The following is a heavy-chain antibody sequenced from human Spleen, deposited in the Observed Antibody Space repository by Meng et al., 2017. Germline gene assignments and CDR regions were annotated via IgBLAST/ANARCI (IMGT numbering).Heavy chain of an antibody. CDR1: GFTFSSYG. D-gene: IGHD1-26*01. J-gene: IGHJ3*01. Sequence: GESLKISCAASGFTFSSYGMHWVRQAPGKGLEWVANIKQDGSEKYYVDSVKGRFTISRDNAKNSLYLQMNSLRAEDTAVYYCARDLQRWQLAFGLWGQGTVVTVSS. CDR2: IKQDGSEK. CDR3: ARDLQRWQLAFGL. V-gene: IGHV3-7*01.